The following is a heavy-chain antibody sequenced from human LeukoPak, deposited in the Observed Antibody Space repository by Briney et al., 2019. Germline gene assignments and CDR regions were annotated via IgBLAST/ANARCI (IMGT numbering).Heavy chain of an antibody. CDR2: ISGSGGST. J-gene: IGHJ6*02. CDR3: AGGPGAYYYGMDV. Sequence: GGSLRLSCAASGFTFSSFGLSWVRQAPGKGLEWVSAISGSGGSTYYADSVKGRFTISRDNSKNTLYLQMNSLRAEDTALYYCAGGPGAYYYGMDVWGQGTSVTVSS. CDR1: GFTFSSFG. V-gene: IGHV3-23*01.